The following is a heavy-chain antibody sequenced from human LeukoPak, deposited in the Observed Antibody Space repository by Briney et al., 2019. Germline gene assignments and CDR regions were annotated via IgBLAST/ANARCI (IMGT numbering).Heavy chain of an antibody. Sequence: PGRSLRLSCAASGFTFSSYGMHWVRQAPGKGLEWVAVISYDGSNKYYADSVKGRFTISRDNSKNTLYLQMNSLRAEDSAVYYCARQYYYGSGSYYPAYWGQGTLVTVSS. CDR3: ARQYYYGSGSYYPAY. CDR1: GFTFSSYG. J-gene: IGHJ4*02. CDR2: ISYDGSNK. D-gene: IGHD3-10*01. V-gene: IGHV3-30*06.